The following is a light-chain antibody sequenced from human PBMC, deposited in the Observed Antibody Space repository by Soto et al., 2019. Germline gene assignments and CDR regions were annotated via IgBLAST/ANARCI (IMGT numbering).Light chain of an antibody. Sequence: THSPGTLSVAPVKRATLSCRASQSVSSNLAWYQQKPGQAPRLLIYGASTRATGIPARFSGSGSGTEFTLTISSLQSEDFAVYYCQQYNNWWTFGQGTKVDIK. V-gene: IGKV3-15*01. J-gene: IGKJ1*01. CDR2: GAS. CDR1: QSVSSN. CDR3: QQYNNWWT.